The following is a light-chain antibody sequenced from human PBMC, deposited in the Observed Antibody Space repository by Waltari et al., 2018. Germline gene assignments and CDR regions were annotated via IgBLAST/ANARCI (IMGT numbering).Light chain of an antibody. V-gene: IGLV1-36*01. CDR1: PSHIRNNA. J-gene: IGLJ3*02. CDR3: ASWDDSLNGWV. CDR2: YDN. Sequence: QSVLTQPPSVSEASGHRVSISCSCSPSHIRNNAVSWYRQVPGQAPNLLIFYDNLVPSGISDHFRGSKSGTLASLVISGLQSGDEAHYYCASWDDSLNGWVFGGGTKVTVL.